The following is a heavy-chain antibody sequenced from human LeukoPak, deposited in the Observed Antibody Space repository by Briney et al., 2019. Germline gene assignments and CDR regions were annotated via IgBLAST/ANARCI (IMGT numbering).Heavy chain of an antibody. CDR3: ARGYGDYYYYGMEV. D-gene: IGHD4-17*01. CDR2: INPNSGGT. CDR1: GYTFTGYY. V-gene: IGHV1-2*04. Sequence: ASVKVSCKASGYTFTGYYMHWVRQAPGQGLEWMGWINPNSGGTNYAQKFQGWVTMTRDTSISTAYMELSRLRSDDTAVYYCARGYGDYYYYGMEVWGQGTTVTVSS. J-gene: IGHJ6*02.